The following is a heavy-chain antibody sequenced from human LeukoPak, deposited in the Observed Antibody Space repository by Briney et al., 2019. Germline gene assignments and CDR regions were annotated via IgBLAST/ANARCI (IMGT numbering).Heavy chain of an antibody. CDR1: GFTFSSYS. CDR3: ARARHVVGGGFDY. V-gene: IGHV3-21*01. Sequence: GGPLRLSCAASGFTFSSYSMNWVRQAPGKGLEWVSSISSSSSYIYYADSVKGRFTISRDNAKNSLYLQMNGLRAEDTAVYYCARARHVVGGGFDYWGQGTLVTVSS. D-gene: IGHD3-10*01. J-gene: IGHJ4*02. CDR2: ISSSSSYI.